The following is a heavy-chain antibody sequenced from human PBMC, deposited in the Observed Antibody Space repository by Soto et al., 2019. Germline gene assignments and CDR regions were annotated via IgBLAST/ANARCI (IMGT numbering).Heavy chain of an antibody. V-gene: IGHV4-30-2*02. J-gene: IGHJ3*01. CDR3: ARHYSADRTFDL. CDR2: VYHTGNA. D-gene: IGHD2-21*01. CDR1: AGSITSAGYS. Sequence: PSETLCLSSKFSAGSITSAGYSWSWIRQPPGKALEWSGYVYHTGNAYPKPSLKSRVTIAVDRSRNRFARKLTSVTAAGTAFYYCARHYSADRTFDLWGQGTKVTVS.